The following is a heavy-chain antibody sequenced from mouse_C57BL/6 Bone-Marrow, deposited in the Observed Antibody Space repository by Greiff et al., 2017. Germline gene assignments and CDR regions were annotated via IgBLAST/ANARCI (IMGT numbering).Heavy chain of an antibody. Sequence: EVMLVESGGGLVQPGGSLKLSCAASGFTFSDYYMYWVRQTPEKRLEWVAYISNGGGSTYYPDTVKGRFTISRDNAKNTLYLQMSRLKSEDTAMYYCARRDGNYVDYYAMDYWGQGTSVTVSS. CDR1: GFTFSDYY. J-gene: IGHJ4*01. CDR2: ISNGGGST. V-gene: IGHV5-12*01. CDR3: ARRDGNYVDYYAMDY. D-gene: IGHD2-1*01.